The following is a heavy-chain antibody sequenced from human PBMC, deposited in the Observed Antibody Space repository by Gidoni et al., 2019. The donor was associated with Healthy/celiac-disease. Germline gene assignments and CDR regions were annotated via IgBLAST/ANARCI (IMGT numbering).Heavy chain of an antibody. CDR3: ASRTGYYTYFDY. CDR1: GFTFSSYA. D-gene: IGHD3-9*01. V-gene: IGHV3-23*01. CDR2: ISGSCGST. J-gene: IGHJ4*02. Sequence: EEQMLESGGGLVKPGGSLRLSWAASGFTFSSYAMSWFRRAPVKGLEWVSAISGSCGSTYYADSVKGRFTISRDNAKNTLYLQMNSLRAEDTAVYYCASRTGYYTYFDYWGQVTLVTVSS.